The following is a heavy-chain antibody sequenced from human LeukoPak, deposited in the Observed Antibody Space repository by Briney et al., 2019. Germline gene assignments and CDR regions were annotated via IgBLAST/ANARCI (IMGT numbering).Heavy chain of an antibody. CDR2: INHSGST. CDR3: AXXRDSSGWYPRRIFDY. J-gene: IGHJ4*02. V-gene: IGHV4-34*01. D-gene: IGHD6-19*01. Sequence: SETLSLTCAVYGGSFSGYYWSWIRQPPGKGLEWIGEINHSGSTNYNPSLKSRVTISVDTSKNQFSLKLSSVTAADTAVYYCAXXRDSSGWYPRRIFDYWGQGTLVTVSS. CDR1: GGSFSGYY.